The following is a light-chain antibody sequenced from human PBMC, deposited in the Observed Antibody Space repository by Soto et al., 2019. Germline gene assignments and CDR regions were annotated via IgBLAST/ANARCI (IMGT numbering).Light chain of an antibody. J-gene: IGKJ2*01. CDR3: QQYTNYPYT. CDR1: QAISSS. Sequence: DIQMTQSPSTLSASVGDRGTITCRASQAISSSLAWYQQKPGKAPTLLINGASTLESGVPSRFSGTGAGTQFPLTISSLQPDDFATYYCQQYTNYPYTFGQGTKLEIK. V-gene: IGKV1-5*03. CDR2: GAS.